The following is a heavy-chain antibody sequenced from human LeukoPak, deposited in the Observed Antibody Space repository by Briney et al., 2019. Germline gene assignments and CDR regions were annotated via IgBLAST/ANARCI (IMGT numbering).Heavy chain of an antibody. V-gene: IGHV3-30*03. D-gene: IGHD4-17*01. Sequence: GGSLRLSCAASGFTFSSYGMHWVRQAPGKGLEWVAVISYDGSNKYYADSVKGRFTISRDNAKNSLYLQMNSLRAEDTAVYYCARVSPNTVTTLQYFDYWGQGTLVTVSS. CDR1: GFTFSSYG. CDR2: ISYDGSNK. J-gene: IGHJ4*02. CDR3: ARVSPNTVTTLQYFDY.